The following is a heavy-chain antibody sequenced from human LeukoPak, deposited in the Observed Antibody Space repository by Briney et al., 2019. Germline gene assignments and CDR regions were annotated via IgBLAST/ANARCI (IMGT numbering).Heavy chain of an antibody. J-gene: IGHJ4*02. CDR2: AYYRSKWYN. CDR1: GDSVSSNSAA. Sequence: SQTLSHTCAISGDSVSSNSAAWNWIRQSPSRGLEWLGRAYYRSKWYNDYEVSVKSRITITPDTSKNQFSLQLNSVTPEDTAVYFCARDRLWVMDYWGQGTLVTVSS. D-gene: IGHD3-16*01. CDR3: ARDRLWVMDY. V-gene: IGHV6-1*01.